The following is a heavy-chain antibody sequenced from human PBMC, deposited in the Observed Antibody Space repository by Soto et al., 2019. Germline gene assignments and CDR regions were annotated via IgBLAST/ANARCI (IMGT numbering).Heavy chain of an antibody. V-gene: IGHV4-30-2*06. J-gene: IGHJ6*02. CDR1: GGSISSGGYS. Sequence: TLSLTCTVSGGSISSGGYSWTWIRQSPGKGLEWIGYTYQSGSAYYNPSLKSRVTISVDRSKNQFSLNLTSVTAADTAVYYSARDYYGMDVWGQGTTVTVSS. CDR3: ARDYYGMDV. CDR2: TYQSGSA.